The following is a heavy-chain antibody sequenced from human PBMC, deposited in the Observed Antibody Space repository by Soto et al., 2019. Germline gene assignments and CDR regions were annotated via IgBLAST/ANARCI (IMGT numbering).Heavy chain of an antibody. CDR3: ARVGRYCSGGSCYSEWYFDY. D-gene: IGHD2-15*01. Sequence: GGSLRLSCAASGFTFSSYWMSWVRQAPGKGLEWVANIKQDGSEKYYVDSVKGRFTISRDNAKNSLYLQMNSLRAEDTAVYYCARVGRYCSGGSCYSEWYFDYWGQGTLVTVSS. CDR1: GFTFSSYW. CDR2: IKQDGSEK. J-gene: IGHJ4*02. V-gene: IGHV3-7*01.